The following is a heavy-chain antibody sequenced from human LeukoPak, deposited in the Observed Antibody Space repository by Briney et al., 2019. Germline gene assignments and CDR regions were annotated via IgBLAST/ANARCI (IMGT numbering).Heavy chain of an antibody. D-gene: IGHD6-13*01. CDR2: IYPGDSDT. CDR3: ARPARSSSPYFDY. CDR1: GYRFTSYW. J-gene: IGHJ4*02. Sequence: GESLKISCKGSGYRFTSYWIGWVRQMPGKGLECMGIIYPGDSDTRYSPSFQGQVTISADKSISTAYLQWSSLKASDTAMYYCARPARSSSPYFDYWGQGTLVTVSS. V-gene: IGHV5-51*01.